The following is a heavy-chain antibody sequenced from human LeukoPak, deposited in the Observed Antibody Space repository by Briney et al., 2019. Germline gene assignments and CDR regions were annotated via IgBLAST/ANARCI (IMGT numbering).Heavy chain of an antibody. CDR3: VKSRRVGANQRGLFDY. CDR2: ISYDGSNK. CDR1: GFTFSSYA. V-gene: IGHV3-30*04. D-gene: IGHD1-26*01. J-gene: IGHJ4*02. Sequence: GRSLRLSCAVSGFTFSSYAMHWVRQAPGKGLEWVAVISYDGSNKYYADSVKGRFTISRDKPKNTLYLQMNSLRADDTAVYYCVKSRRVGANQRGLFDYWGQGTLVTVSP.